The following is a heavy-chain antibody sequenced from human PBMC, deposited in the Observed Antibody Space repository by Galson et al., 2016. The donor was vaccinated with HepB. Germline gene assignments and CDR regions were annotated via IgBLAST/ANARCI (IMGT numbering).Heavy chain of an antibody. CDR1: GFTFSKYA. CDR3: AKDWPSNSELFEYY. CDR2: ISSSGSNT. J-gene: IGHJ4*02. V-gene: IGHV3-23*01. D-gene: IGHD3-10*01. Sequence: SLRLSCAASGFTFSKYAMSWVRQAPGKGLEWVSGISSSGSNTYYADSVKGRFTMSRDNPKNTLYLQMNSLRAEDTGVYYCAKDWPSNSELFEYYWGLGTLVTVSS.